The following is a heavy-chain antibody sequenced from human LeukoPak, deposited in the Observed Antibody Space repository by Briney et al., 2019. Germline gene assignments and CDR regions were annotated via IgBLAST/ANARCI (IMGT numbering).Heavy chain of an antibody. D-gene: IGHD1-14*01. CDR2: INYSGST. V-gene: IGHV4-59*01. J-gene: IGHJ4*02. Sequence: SETLSLTCTVSGGSISSYYWSWIRQPPGKGLEWIGYINYSGSTKYNPSLKSRVTISVDTSKNQFSLKLSSVTAADTAVYYCASTGGNTLAYWGQGTLVTVSS. CDR1: GGSISSYY. CDR3: ASTGGNTLAY.